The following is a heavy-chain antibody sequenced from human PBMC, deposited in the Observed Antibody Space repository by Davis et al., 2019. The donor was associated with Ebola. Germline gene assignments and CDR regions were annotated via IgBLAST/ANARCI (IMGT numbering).Heavy chain of an antibody. V-gene: IGHV1-69*06. CDR2: FIPIFGTA. CDR1: AGTFRKYT. CDR3: AREDSESYFDS. D-gene: IGHD1-26*01. Sequence: AASVKVSCKAPAGTFRKYTITWVRQAPGQGLEWMGGFIPIFGTANYAQRFQGRVTITADKSTSTAYMELSSLGPEDTAVYYCAREDSESYFDSWGQGTLVTVSS. J-gene: IGHJ4*02.